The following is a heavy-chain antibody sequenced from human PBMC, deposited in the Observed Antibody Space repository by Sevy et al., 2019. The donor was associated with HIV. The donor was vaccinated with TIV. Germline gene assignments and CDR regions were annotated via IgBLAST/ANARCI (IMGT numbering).Heavy chain of an antibody. CDR3: AKDSTFVSLYYNSRGYGALRSYFDS. D-gene: IGHD3-22*01. Sequence: GGSLRLSCAASGFTFTSYGMHWVRQAPGKGLEWVAFIRDDGSIKSYAESVKGRGTISRDNSKNTVYLEMDSLTGEDTAVYYCAKDSTFVSLYYNSRGYGALRSYFDSWGQGALVTVSS. CDR1: GFTFTSYG. CDR2: IRDDGSIK. J-gene: IGHJ4*02. V-gene: IGHV3-30*02.